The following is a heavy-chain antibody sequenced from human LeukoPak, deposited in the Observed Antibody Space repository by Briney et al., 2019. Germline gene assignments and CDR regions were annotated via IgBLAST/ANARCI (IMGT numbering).Heavy chain of an antibody. Sequence: GGSLRLSCAASGFTFHIYAMTWVRQAPGKGLEWVSTISGDGGTTYYADSVKGRFTISRDNSKNTLFLQMSSLRAEDTALYHCAKVVFPPPVFFDYWGQGTLVTVSS. V-gene: IGHV3-23*01. CDR3: AKVVFPPPVFFDY. CDR1: GFTFHIYA. CDR2: ISGDGGTT. D-gene: IGHD3-10*01. J-gene: IGHJ4*02.